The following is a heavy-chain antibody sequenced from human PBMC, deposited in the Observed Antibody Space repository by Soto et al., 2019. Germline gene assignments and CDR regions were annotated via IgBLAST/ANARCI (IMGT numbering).Heavy chain of an antibody. Sequence: QVQLVQSGAEVRKPGASVKVSCKASGYTFTDYDINWVRQAPGQGLEWVGRMNPNSGRTDYSQKPQGRVTMSMDASISTAFMELSSRGFDGTAVYFCSTLGRNGWETGVFWGQGTLVTVSS. CDR1: GYTFTDYD. CDR2: MNPNSGRT. D-gene: IGHD2-8*02. J-gene: IGHJ4*02. V-gene: IGHV1-8*01. CDR3: STLGRNGWETGVF.